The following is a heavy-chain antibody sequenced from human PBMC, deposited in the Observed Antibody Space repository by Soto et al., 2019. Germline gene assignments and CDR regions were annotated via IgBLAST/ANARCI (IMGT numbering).Heavy chain of an antibody. D-gene: IGHD2-15*01. CDR2: MNPNSGNT. V-gene: IGHV1-8*01. Sequence: QVQLVQSGAEVKKPGASVKVSCKASGYTFTSYDINWVRQATGQGLEWMGWMNPNSGNTGYAQKFQARVTMTSNTSISTAYMELSSLRSEDTAVYYCARGYCSGGSCYGDFDYWGQGTLVTVSS. CDR3: ARGYCSGGSCYGDFDY. CDR1: GYTFTSYD. J-gene: IGHJ4*02.